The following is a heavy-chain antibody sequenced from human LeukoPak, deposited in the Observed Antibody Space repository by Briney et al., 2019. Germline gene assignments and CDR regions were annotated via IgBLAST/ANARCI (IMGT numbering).Heavy chain of an antibody. D-gene: IGHD6-19*01. CDR1: GYTFTGYY. J-gene: IGHJ6*02. CDR2: INPNSGGT. V-gene: IGHV1-2*02. CDR3: ARLRSIAVAGKVSSYYYGMDV. Sequence: ASVKVSCKASGYTFTGYYMHWVRQAPGQGLEWMGWINPNSGGTNYAQKFQGRVTMTRDTSISTAYMELSRLRSDDTAAYYCARLRSIAVAGKVSSYYYGMDVWGQGTTVTVSS.